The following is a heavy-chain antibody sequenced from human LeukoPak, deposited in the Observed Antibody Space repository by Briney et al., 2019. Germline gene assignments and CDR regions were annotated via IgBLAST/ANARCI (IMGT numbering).Heavy chain of an antibody. CDR1: GGSISSYY. Sequence: SETLSLTCTVSGGSISSYYWSWIRQPPGKGLEWIGYIYYSGSTNYNPSLKSRVTISVDTSKNQFSLKLSSVTAADTAVYYCARGNSSGWYSYYYYGMDVWGQGTTVTASS. V-gene: IGHV4-59*01. J-gene: IGHJ6*02. CDR3: ARGNSSGWYSYYYYGMDV. D-gene: IGHD6-19*01. CDR2: IYYSGST.